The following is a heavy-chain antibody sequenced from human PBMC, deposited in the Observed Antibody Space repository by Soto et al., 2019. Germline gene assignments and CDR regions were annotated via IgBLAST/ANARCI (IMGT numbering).Heavy chain of an antibody. CDR3: ARDQGAGYSYGWIYGMDV. J-gene: IGHJ6*02. D-gene: IGHD5-18*01. V-gene: IGHV4-30-4*01. CDR1: GGSISSGDYY. Sequence: PSETLSLTCTVSGGSISSGDYYWSWIRQPPGKGLEWIGYIYYGGSTYYNPSLKSRVTISVDTSKNQFSLKLSSVTAADTAVYYCARDQGAGYSYGWIYGMDVWGQGTTVTV. CDR2: IYYGGST.